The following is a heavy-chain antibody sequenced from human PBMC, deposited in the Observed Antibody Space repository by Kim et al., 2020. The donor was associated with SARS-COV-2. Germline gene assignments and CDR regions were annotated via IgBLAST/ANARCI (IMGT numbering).Heavy chain of an antibody. J-gene: IGHJ3*02. V-gene: IGHV3-30*02. CDR3: AKESAAVHAFDI. D-gene: IGHD6-13*01. Sequence: YYADSVKGRFTISRDNSKNTLYLQMNSLRAEDTAVYYCAKESAAVHAFDIWGQGTMVTVSS.